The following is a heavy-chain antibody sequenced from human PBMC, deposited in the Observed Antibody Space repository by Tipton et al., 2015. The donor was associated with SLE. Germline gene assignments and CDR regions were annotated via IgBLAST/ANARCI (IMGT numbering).Heavy chain of an antibody. Sequence: LRLSCTVSGGSISSSSYYWGWIRQPPGKGLEWIGSIYYSGSTYYNPSLKSRVTIFVDTSKSRFSLKLSSVTAADTAVYFCARLLGSSWSPFDHLGQGTLVTVSS. CDR2: IYYSGST. CDR3: ARLLGSSWSPFDH. D-gene: IGHD6-13*01. V-gene: IGHV4-39*01. J-gene: IGHJ4*02. CDR1: GGSISSSSYY.